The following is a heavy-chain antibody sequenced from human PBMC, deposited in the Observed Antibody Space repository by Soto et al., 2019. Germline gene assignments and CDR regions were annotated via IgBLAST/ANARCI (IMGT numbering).Heavy chain of an antibody. Sequence: QVPVVQSGAEVKKPGASVKVACKASGYTFSTFGMSWVRQAPGQGLEWMGWISVEKGDTNSAQKFQDRVTMTTDTSTGTAYMELRSQTSDDTAVYYCARCYCSVGSCFTCWHFDLWGRGTLVTVSS. CDR3: ARCYCSVGSCFTCWHFDL. J-gene: IGHJ2*01. CDR1: GYTFSTFG. CDR2: ISVEKGDT. D-gene: IGHD2-15*01. V-gene: IGHV1-18*01.